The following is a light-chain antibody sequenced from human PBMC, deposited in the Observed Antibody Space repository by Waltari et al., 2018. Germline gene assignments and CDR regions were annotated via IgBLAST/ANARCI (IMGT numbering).Light chain of an antibody. J-gene: IGKJ1*01. CDR2: HAV. Sequence: EIVLTQSPGTLSLSPGERVTLSCRASQNLNSYLAWYQQKPGQAPRLLIYHAVNRATGIPARFSGSGSETDFTLTISSLEPEDFATYYCLQRSRWPTFGQGTKVEIK. CDR3: LQRSRWPT. V-gene: IGKV3-11*01. CDR1: QNLNSY.